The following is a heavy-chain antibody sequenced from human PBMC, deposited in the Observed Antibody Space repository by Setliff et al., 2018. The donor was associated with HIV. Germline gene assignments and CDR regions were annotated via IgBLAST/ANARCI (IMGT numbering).Heavy chain of an antibody. CDR3: ASVNEVDADYGDFNDAFEI. Sequence: SVKVSCKASGGTFSSYAISWVRQAPGQGLEWMGRIIPIFDAVNYAQKFQARITINADKSTNTAYMELRSLRSEDTAVYYCASVNEVDADYGDFNDAFEIWDQGTMVTVSS. V-gene: IGHV1-69*06. J-gene: IGHJ3*02. CDR1: GGTFSSYA. CDR2: IIPIFDAV. D-gene: IGHD4-17*01.